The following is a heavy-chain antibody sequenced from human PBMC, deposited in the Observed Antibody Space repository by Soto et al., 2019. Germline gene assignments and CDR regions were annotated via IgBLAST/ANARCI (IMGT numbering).Heavy chain of an antibody. V-gene: IGHV1-24*01. J-gene: IGHJ4*02. CDR3: ATDRPLYSYGTTSGYFDY. CDR2: FDPEDGET. Sequence: ASVKVSCKVSGYTLTELSMHWVRQAPGKGLEWMGGFDPEDGETIYAQKFQGRVTMTEDTSTDTAYMELSSLRSEDTAVYYCATDRPLYSYGTTSGYFDYWGQGTLVTVSS. CDR1: GYTLTELS. D-gene: IGHD5-18*01.